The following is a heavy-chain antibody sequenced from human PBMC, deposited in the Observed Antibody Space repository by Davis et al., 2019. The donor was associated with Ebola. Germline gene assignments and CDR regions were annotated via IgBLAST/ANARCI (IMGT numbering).Heavy chain of an antibody. Sequence: GGSLRLSCAASGFTFSSYRMHWVRQAPGKGPAWVSVIYSGGSTYYPDSVKGRFTISRDNSKNTLYLQMNSLRAEDTAVYYCATDPYYPIWGQGTMVTVSS. CDR2: IYSGGST. V-gene: IGHV3-66*01. CDR3: ATDPYYPI. CDR1: GFTFSSYR. J-gene: IGHJ3*02. D-gene: IGHD3-10*01.